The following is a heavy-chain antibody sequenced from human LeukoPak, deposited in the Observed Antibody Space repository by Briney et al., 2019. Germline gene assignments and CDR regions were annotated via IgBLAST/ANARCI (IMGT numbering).Heavy chain of an antibody. CDR1: GFTFSSYE. Sequence: PGGSLRLSCAASGFTFSSYEMNWVRQAPGKGLEWVSYISSGGITIYYADSVKGRFTISRDNSKNTLYLQMNSLRAEDTAVYYCAKDLIKVGPSRFRNYYYYMDVWGKGTTVTVSS. CDR2: ISSGGITI. D-gene: IGHD1-26*01. J-gene: IGHJ6*03. V-gene: IGHV3-48*03. CDR3: AKDLIKVGPSRFRNYYYYMDV.